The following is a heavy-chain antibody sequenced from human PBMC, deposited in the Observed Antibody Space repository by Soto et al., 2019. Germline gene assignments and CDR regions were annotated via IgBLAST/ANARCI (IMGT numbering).Heavy chain of an antibody. CDR2: IIPIFGTA. J-gene: IGHJ6*02. V-gene: IGHV1-69*13. D-gene: IGHD6-6*01. CDR3: ASQYSSSYGYYYYGMDV. Sequence: SVKVSCKASGGTFSSYAISWVRQAPGQGLEWMGGIIPIFGTANYAQKFQGRVTITADESTSTAYMELSSLRSEDTAVYYCASQYSSSYGYYYYGMDVWGQGTTVTVSS. CDR1: GGTFSSYA.